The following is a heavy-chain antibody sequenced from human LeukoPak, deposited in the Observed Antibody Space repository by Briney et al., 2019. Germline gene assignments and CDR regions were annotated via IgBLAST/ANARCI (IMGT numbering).Heavy chain of an antibody. Sequence: GASVKVSCKSSGYTFTSYGISWVRRAPGQGLEWMGWISGYNGNTDYAQKLQGRVTMTTDTSTSTAYMEPRSLRSDDTAVYYCARDAGYSAYDYYYYMDVWGKGTMVTVSS. CDR3: ARDAGYSAYDYYYYMDV. CDR2: ISGYNGNT. D-gene: IGHD5-12*01. J-gene: IGHJ6*03. V-gene: IGHV1-18*01. CDR1: GYTFTSYG.